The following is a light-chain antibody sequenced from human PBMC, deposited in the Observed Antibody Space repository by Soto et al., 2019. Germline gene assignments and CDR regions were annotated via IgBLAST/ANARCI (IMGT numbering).Light chain of an antibody. CDR2: GAS. Sequence: EIVLTQSPGTLSLSPGERATLSCRASQSVSSSYLALYQQKPGQAPRLLIYGASSRATGIPDRFSGSGSGTDFTLTISRLEPEDFEVYYCHQYDSSPLTFGGGTKVEIK. CDR1: QSVSSSY. J-gene: IGKJ4*01. CDR3: HQYDSSPLT. V-gene: IGKV3-20*01.